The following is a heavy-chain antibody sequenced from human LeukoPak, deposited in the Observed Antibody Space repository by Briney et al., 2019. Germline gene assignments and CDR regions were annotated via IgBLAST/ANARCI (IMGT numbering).Heavy chain of an antibody. V-gene: IGHV4-30-2*03. Sequence: SQTLSLTCAVSGGSISSGGYSWSWIRQPPGEGLEWIGNIYYSGSTYYSPSLKSRVTISVDTSKNQFSLKLSSVTAADTAVYYCASFYSSSSGSWFDPWGQGTLVTVSS. CDR2: IYYSGST. J-gene: IGHJ5*02. CDR1: GGSISSGGYS. CDR3: ASFYSSSSGSWFDP. D-gene: IGHD6-6*01.